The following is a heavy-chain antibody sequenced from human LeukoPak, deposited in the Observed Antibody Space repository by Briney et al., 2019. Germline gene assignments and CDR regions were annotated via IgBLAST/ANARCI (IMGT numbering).Heavy chain of an antibody. CDR1: GYTFTSYG. J-gene: IGHJ3*02. V-gene: IGHV1-18*01. CDR3: ARGRVATDPPLDAFDI. CDR2: ISAYNGNT. Sequence: GASVKVSCKASGYTFTSYGISWVRQAHGQGLEWMGRISAYNGNTNYAQRLQGRVTMTTDTSTSTAYMELRSLRSDDTAVYYCARGRVATDPPLDAFDIWGQGIMVTVSS. D-gene: IGHD5-12*01.